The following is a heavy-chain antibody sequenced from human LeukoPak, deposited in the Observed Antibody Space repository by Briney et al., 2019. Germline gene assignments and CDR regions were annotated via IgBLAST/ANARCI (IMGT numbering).Heavy chain of an antibody. CDR1: GFTFSSYA. CDR3: ARDPGDSGYDSRFDY. Sequence: GGSLRLSCAASGFTFSSYAMSWVRQAPGKGLEWVAFIRYDGSKKYYADSVKGRFTISRDNSKNTLYLQMNSLRAEDTAVYYCARDPGDSGYDSRFDYWGQGTLVTVSS. V-gene: IGHV3-30*02. CDR2: IRYDGSKK. J-gene: IGHJ4*02. D-gene: IGHD5-12*01.